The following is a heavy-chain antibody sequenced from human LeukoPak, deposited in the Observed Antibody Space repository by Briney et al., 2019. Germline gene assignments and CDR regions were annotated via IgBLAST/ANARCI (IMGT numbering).Heavy chain of an antibody. CDR2: IKPNSGGT. CDR3: ASGSIVVVTATSLPIDY. V-gene: IGHV1-2*02. D-gene: IGHD2-21*02. CDR1: GYTFTGYY. Sequence: ASVKVSCKASGYTFTGYYMHWVRQAPGQGLEWMGWIKPNSGGTNYAQKFQGRVTMTRDTSISTAYMELSSLRSEDTAVYYCASGSIVVVTATSLPIDYWGQGTLVTVSS. J-gene: IGHJ4*02.